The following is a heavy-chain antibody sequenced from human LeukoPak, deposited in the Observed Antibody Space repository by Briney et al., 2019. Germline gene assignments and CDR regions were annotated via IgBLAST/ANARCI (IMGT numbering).Heavy chain of an antibody. CDR2: IYTSGGT. CDR1: GGSISSGSYY. V-gene: IGHV4-61*02. Sequence: PSQTLSLTCTVSGGSISSGSYYWSWIRQPAGKGLEWIGRIYTSGGTNYNPSLKSRVTISVDTSKNQFSLKLSSVTAADTAVYYCASTSGWYLDGGYFDYWGQGTLVTVSS. J-gene: IGHJ4*02. CDR3: ASTSGWYLDGGYFDY. D-gene: IGHD6-19*01.